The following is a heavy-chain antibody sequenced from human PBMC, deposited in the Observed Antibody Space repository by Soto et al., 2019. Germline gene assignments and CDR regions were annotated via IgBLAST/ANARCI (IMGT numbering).Heavy chain of an antibody. J-gene: IGHJ4*02. D-gene: IGHD3-3*01. V-gene: IGHV1-18*01. Sequence: ASVKVSCKASGYTFTSYGISWVRQAPGQGLEWMGWISAYNGNTNYAKKLQGRVTMNTDTSTSTAYMELRSLRYDDTAVYYCARGDFWSGYIDDYWGQGTLVTVSS. CDR3: ARGDFWSGYIDDY. CDR1: GYTFTSYG. CDR2: ISAYNGNT.